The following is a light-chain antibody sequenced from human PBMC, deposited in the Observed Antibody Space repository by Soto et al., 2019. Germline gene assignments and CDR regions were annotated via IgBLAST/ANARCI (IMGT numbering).Light chain of an antibody. Sequence: EIVLTQSPGTLSLSPGERATLSCRASQSVSSSYLAWYQQKPGQAPRLLIYGASSRATGIPDRFSGSGSGTDFTLTISLLEPEDFAVYYCQQYGSSPLFTFGPGTKVDI. J-gene: IGKJ3*01. CDR1: QSVSSSY. CDR3: QQYGSSPLFT. V-gene: IGKV3-20*01. CDR2: GAS.